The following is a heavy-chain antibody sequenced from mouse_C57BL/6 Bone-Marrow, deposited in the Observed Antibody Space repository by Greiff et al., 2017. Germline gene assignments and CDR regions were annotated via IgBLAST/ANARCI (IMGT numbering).Heavy chain of an antibody. V-gene: IGHV5-12*01. J-gene: IGHJ2*01. D-gene: IGHD3-3*01. CDR2: ISNGGGST. CDR3: ARHEDNYFDY. Sequence: EVHLVESGGGLVQPGGSLKLSCAASGFTFSDYYMYWVRQTPEKRLEWVAYISNGGGSTYYPDTVKGRFTISRDNAKNTLYLQMSRLKSEDTAMYYCARHEDNYFDYWGQGTTLTVSS. CDR1: GFTFSDYY.